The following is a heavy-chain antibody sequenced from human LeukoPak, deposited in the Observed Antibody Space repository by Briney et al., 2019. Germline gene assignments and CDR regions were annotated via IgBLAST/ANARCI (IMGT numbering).Heavy chain of an antibody. Sequence: SETLSLTCTVSGGSISSGGYYWSWIRQHPGKGLEWIGYIYYSGSTYYNPSLKSRVTISVDTSKTQFSLKLSAVTAADTAVYYCARDVKRVGRVVTAATTTYGMDVWGQGTTVTVSS. J-gene: IGHJ6*02. D-gene: IGHD2-2*01. CDR3: ARDVKRVGRVVTAATTTYGMDV. CDR1: GGSISSGGYY. V-gene: IGHV4-31*03. CDR2: IYYSGST.